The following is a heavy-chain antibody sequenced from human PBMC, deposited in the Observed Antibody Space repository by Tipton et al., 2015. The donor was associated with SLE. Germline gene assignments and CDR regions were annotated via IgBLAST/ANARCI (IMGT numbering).Heavy chain of an antibody. CDR2: IYYSGST. V-gene: IGHV4-30-4*01. D-gene: IGHD6-13*01. Sequence: TLSLTCTVSGGSISGHYWSWIRQPPGKGLEWIGYIYYSGSTYYNPSLKSRVTISVDTSKNQFSLKLSSVTAADTAVYYCARSRAAAYFDYWGQGTLVTVSS. J-gene: IGHJ4*02. CDR3: ARSRAAAYFDY. CDR1: GGSISGHY.